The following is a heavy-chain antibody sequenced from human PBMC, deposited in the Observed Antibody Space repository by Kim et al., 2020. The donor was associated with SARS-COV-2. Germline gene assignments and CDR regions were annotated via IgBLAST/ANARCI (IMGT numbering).Heavy chain of an antibody. D-gene: IGHD3-16*01. J-gene: IGHJ5*02. Sequence: GESLKISCEGSGYNFNTKWIGWVRQMPGKGLEWMGIIYPDDSDSIYSPSFQGQVTMSVDKSISTAYLQWSSLKTSDSGIYYCAKGGEIWFDLWGQGTLVTVSS. CDR2: IYPDDSDS. V-gene: IGHV5-51*01. CDR1: GYNFNTKW. CDR3: AKGGEIWFDL.